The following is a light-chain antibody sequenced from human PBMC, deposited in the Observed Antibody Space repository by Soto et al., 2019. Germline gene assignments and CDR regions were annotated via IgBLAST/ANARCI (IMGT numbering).Light chain of an antibody. CDR1: SSNIGTTT. J-gene: IGLJ2*01. V-gene: IGLV1-44*01. CDR3: SSWDDRLNGVV. CDR2: NIN. Sequence: QSVLTQPPSASGAPGQRVTICCSGSSSNIGTTTVNWYQHVPGTAPKLLIYNINQRPSGVPDRFSGSRSGTSASLAISGLQSEDEADYYCSSWDDRLNGVVFGRGTKLTVL.